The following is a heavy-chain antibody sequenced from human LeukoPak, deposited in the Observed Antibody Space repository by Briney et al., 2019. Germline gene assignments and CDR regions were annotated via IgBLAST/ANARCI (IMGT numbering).Heavy chain of an antibody. CDR2: IYPRDGST. CDR3: ARDQEGFDD. Sequence: ASVKVSCKASGYTFTSNYIHWVRQAPGQGLEWMGMIYPRDGSTSYAQKFQGRVTVTRDTSTSTVHMELSGLRPEDTAVYYCARDQEGFDDWGQGTLVTVSS. CDR1: GYTFTSNY. J-gene: IGHJ4*02. V-gene: IGHV1-46*01.